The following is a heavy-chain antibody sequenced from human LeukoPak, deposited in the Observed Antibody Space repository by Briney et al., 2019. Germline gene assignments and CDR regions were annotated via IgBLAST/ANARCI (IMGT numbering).Heavy chain of an antibody. V-gene: IGHV3-7*01. CDR2: IKQDGSEK. Sequence: PGGSLRLSCAASGFTFSSYWMSWVRQAPGKGLEWVANIKQDGSEKFYVDSVKGRFTISRDNAKNSLYLQMNSLRVEDTAMYYCARAPLGPHYFDYWGQGTLVAVSS. CDR3: ARAPLGPHYFDY. J-gene: IGHJ4*02. CDR1: GFTFSSYW.